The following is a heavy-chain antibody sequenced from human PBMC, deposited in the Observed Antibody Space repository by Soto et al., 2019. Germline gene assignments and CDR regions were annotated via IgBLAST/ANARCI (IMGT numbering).Heavy chain of an antibody. J-gene: IGHJ6*02. CDR1: GLTFSGYE. Sequence: PGGSLRLSCAASGLTFSGYEMNWVRQAPGKGLEWVSYISSSGSSISYAESVKGRFTITRDNAKNSLYLQMNSLRAEDTAVYYCATNSGSYSGYSYYAMDVWGQGTTVTVSS. D-gene: IGHD1-26*01. CDR3: ATNSGSYSGYSYYAMDV. V-gene: IGHV3-48*03. CDR2: ISSSGSSI.